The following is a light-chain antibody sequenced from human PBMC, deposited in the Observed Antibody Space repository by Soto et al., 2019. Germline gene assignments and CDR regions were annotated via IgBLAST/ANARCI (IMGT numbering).Light chain of an antibody. CDR3: QQYDNWPPIT. CDR1: QSVGIY. Sequence: EIVMTQSPATLSVSPGESATLSCRASQSVGIYLAWYQHKPGQAPRLLIHAASTRATGVPARFSGSGSGTEFTLTISGLQSEDFAVYYCQQYDNWPPITFGQGTRLEIK. CDR2: AAS. J-gene: IGKJ5*01. V-gene: IGKV3-15*01.